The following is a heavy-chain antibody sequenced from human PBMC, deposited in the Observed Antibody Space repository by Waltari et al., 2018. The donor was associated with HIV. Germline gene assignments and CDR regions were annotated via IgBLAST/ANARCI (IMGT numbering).Heavy chain of an antibody. CDR1: GYTLSELS. V-gene: IGHV1-24*01. Sequence: QVPLVQSGAEVKKPGASVKVSCKVSGYTLSELSMHWVRQAPGKGLERMGECDPEQGKAVDGQNVQGRVTMTEDADTEKAYMGVCSRGSEDTAVYYCTTEGLNCRGGTCYARVDPWGQGTLVTVSS. D-gene: IGHD2-15*01. CDR3: TTEGLNCRGGTCYARVDP. CDR2: CDPEQGKA. J-gene: IGHJ5*02.